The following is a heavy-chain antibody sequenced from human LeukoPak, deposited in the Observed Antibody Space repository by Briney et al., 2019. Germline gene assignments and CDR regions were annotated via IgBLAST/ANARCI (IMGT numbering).Heavy chain of an antibody. CDR2: IYYSGST. D-gene: IGHD2-2*03. V-gene: IGHV4-39*07. J-gene: IGHJ5*02. Sequence: SETLSLTCTVSGGSISGSSYYWGWIRQPPGTGLEWIGSIYYSGSTYYNPSLKSRVTISVDTSKNQFSLKLSSVTAADTAVYYCARLLRVGYCSTTSCNWFDPWGQGTLVTVSS. CDR3: ARLLRVGYCSTTSCNWFDP. CDR1: GGSISGSSYY.